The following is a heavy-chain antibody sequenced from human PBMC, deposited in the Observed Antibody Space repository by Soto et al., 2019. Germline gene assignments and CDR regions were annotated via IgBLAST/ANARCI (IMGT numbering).Heavy chain of an antibody. CDR1: GGSFSGYY. V-gene: IGHV4-34*01. CDR3: ARGLFYDILTGYSRNRFDP. CDR2: INHSGST. J-gene: IGHJ5*02. D-gene: IGHD3-9*01. Sequence: SETLSLTCAVYGGSFSGYYWSWIRQPPGKGLEWIGEINHSGSTNYNPSLKSRVTISVDTSKNQFSLKLSSVTAADTAVYYCARGLFYDILTGYSRNRFDPRGQANLVTVSS.